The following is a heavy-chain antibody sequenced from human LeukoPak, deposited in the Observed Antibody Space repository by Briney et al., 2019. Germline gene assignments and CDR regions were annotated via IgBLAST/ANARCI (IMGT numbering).Heavy chain of an antibody. J-gene: IGHJ4*02. Sequence: PSETLSLTCTVSGGSVSSGSYYWSWIRQPPGKGLEWIGYIYYSGSTNYNPSLKSRVTISVDTSKNQFSLKLSSVTAADTAVYYCARGPEAEYYDFWSGPDYWGQGTLVTVSS. V-gene: IGHV4-61*01. CDR1: GGSVSSGSYY. CDR3: ARGPEAEYYDFWSGPDY. CDR2: IYYSGST. D-gene: IGHD3-3*01.